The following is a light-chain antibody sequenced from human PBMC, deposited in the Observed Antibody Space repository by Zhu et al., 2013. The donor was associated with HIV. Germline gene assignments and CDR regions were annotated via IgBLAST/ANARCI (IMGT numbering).Light chain of an antibody. CDR1: SGSIANNY. CDR3: QSYDSSNHVV. V-gene: IGLV6-57*01. Sequence: NFMLTQPHSVSESPGKTVTISCTRSSGSIANNYVQWYQQRPGSSPTTVIYEDNQRPSGVPDRFSGSIDSSSNSGSLTISGLKTEDEADYYCQSYDSSNHVVFGGGTKLTVL. J-gene: IGLJ2*01. CDR2: EDN.